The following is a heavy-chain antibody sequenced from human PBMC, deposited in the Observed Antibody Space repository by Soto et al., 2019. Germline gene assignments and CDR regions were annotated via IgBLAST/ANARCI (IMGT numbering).Heavy chain of an antibody. CDR2: ISYDGSNQ. CDR3: AIEVSTWHRYYFDS. J-gene: IGHJ4*02. D-gene: IGHD6-13*01. CDR1: GFTFNIYG. Sequence: GGTLRLSCAASGFTFNIYGMHWVRQAPDKGLEWVALISYDGSNQYYADSVKGRFTISRDNSKNTLYLQMNSLRADDTAVYYCAIEVSTWHRYYFDSLGQGTLVTVSS. V-gene: IGHV3-30*03.